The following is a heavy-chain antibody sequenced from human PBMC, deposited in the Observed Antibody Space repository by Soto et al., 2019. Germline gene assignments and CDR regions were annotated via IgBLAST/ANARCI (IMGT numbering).Heavy chain of an antibody. Sequence: QVQLVQSGAEVRKPGASVKVSCKASGYTFPNYGIIWVRQAPGQGLEWMAWISANNGNTKYAQKFQDRVTMTTDTSTTTAYMELRSLRSDDTAVYYCARLKQLVFMDVWGQGTTVTVSS. V-gene: IGHV1-18*01. J-gene: IGHJ6*02. CDR1: GYTFPNYG. CDR2: ISANNGNT. D-gene: IGHD6-13*01. CDR3: ARLKQLVFMDV.